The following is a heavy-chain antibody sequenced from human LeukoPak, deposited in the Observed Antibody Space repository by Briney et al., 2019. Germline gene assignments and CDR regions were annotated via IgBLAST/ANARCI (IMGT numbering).Heavy chain of an antibody. J-gene: IGHJ4*02. D-gene: IGHD5-18*01. CDR1: GFTFGDYA. CDR2: ISSSSSYT. Sequence: GRSLRLSCTASGFTFGDYAMDCIRQAPGKGLEWVSYISSSSSYTNYADSVKGRFTISRDNAKNSLYLQMNSLRAEDTAVYYCARAGYSYGYYFDYWGQGTLVTVSS. V-gene: IGHV3-11*06. CDR3: ARAGYSYGYYFDY.